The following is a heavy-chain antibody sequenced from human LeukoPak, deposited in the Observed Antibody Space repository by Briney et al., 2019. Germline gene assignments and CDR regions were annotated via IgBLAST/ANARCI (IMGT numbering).Heavy chain of an antibody. V-gene: IGHV4-30-2*01. CDR1: GGSISSGGYS. J-gene: IGHJ4*02. CDR2: IYHRGST. Sequence: SETLSLTCAVSGGSISSGGYSWSWIRQPPGKGLEWIGYIYHRGSTYYNPSLKSRVTISVDTSKNQFSLKLSSVTAADTAVYYCARGYYFDYWGQGTLVTVSS. CDR3: ARGYYFDY.